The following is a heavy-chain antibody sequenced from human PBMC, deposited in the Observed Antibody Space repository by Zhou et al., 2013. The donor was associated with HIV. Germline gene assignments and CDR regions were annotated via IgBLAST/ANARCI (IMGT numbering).Heavy chain of an antibody. J-gene: IGHJ5*02. Sequence: QVQLVQSGAEVKKSGASVKVSCQASGYTFSDYYIHWVRQAPGQGLEWMGWINPNSGGANYAQRFQGRVTMTRDTSISTAYMELSSLRYDDTAVYYCARGVEGTGRHNWFDPWGQGTLVTVSS. CDR1: GYTFSDYY. V-gene: IGHV1-2*02. CDR3: ARGVEGTGRHNWFDP. D-gene: IGHD1-1*01. CDR2: INPNSGGA.